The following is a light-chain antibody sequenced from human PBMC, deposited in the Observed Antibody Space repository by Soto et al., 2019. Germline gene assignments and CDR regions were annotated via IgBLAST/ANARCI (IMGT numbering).Light chain of an antibody. V-gene: IGKV3-15*01. CDR3: QQYKNLPLT. CDR1: QSININ. J-gene: IGKJ4*01. Sequence: EIVMTQSPATLSVSPGERATLSCRASQSININLAWYQQKPGQAPRLLIYEVFTRATGIPVRFSGSGSGADFTLTISSLQSEDFAVYYCQQYKNLPLTFGGGTKVDI. CDR2: EVF.